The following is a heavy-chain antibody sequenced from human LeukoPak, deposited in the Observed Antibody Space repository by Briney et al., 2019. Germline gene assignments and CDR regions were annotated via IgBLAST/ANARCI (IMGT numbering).Heavy chain of an antibody. D-gene: IGHD1-7*01. V-gene: IGHV4-59*01. CDR2: IYYSGST. CDR1: GGSISSYY. J-gene: IGHJ5*02. CDR3: ARETGTRVQGWFDP. Sequence: PSETLSLTCTVSGGSISSYYWSWIRQPPGKGLERIGYIYYSGSTNYNPSLKSRVTISVDTSKNQFSLKLSSVTAADTAVYYCARETGTRVQGWFDPWGQGTLVTVSS.